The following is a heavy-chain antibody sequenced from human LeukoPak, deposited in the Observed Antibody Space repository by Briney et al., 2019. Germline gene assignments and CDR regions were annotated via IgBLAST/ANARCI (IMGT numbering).Heavy chain of an antibody. CDR2: ISGSGGST. Sequence: GGTLRLSCAASGFTFSSYGMSWVRQAPGKGLEWVSAISGSGGSTYYAESVQGRFTISTDNSKTTLYLHMHSLSAEATAVYYCAKDRVGSTAFDYWGQGTLVTVSS. J-gene: IGHJ4*02. CDR3: AKDRVGSTAFDY. D-gene: IGHD5/OR15-5a*01. CDR1: GFTFSSYG. V-gene: IGHV3-23*01.